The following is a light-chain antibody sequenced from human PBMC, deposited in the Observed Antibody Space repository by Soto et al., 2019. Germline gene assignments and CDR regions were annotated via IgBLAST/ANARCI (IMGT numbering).Light chain of an antibody. CDR2: EVS. J-gene: IGLJ1*01. V-gene: IGLV2-14*01. Sequence: QSVLTQPASVSGSPGQSITISCTGTSSDVGGYNYVSWDQQHPGKAPKLMIYEVSNRPAGVSNRFSGSKSGNTAYLTISGHQAEDEADYYCSSYTSSRGVFGTGTKLTVL. CDR1: SSDVGGYNY. CDR3: SSYTSSRGV.